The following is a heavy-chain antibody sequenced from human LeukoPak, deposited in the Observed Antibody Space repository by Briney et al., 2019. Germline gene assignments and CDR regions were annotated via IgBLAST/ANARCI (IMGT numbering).Heavy chain of an antibody. CDR2: ISGSGGSI. CDR1: GFTFSSYA. D-gene: IGHD6-13*01. Sequence: GGSLRLSCAASGFTFSSYAMSWVRQAPGKGLEWVSAISGSGGSIYYADSVKGRFTISRDNSKNTLYLQMNSLRAEDTAVYYCARDNSSSWYVRYYYYMGVWGKGTTVTVSS. J-gene: IGHJ6*03. V-gene: IGHV3-23*01. CDR3: ARDNSSSWYVRYYYYMGV.